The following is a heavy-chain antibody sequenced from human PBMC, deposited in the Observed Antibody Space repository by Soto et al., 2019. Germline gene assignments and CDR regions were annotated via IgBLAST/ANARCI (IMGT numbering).Heavy chain of an antibody. Sequence: GSLRLSCAASGFTFSSYGMHWVRQAPGKGLEWVAVIWYDGSNKYYADSVKGRFTISRDNSKNTLYLQMNSLRAEDTAVYYCARGRRYLDAFDIWGQGTMVTVSS. J-gene: IGHJ3*02. V-gene: IGHV3-33*01. CDR3: ARGRRYLDAFDI. CDR2: IWYDGSNK. D-gene: IGHD3-16*01. CDR1: GFTFSSYG.